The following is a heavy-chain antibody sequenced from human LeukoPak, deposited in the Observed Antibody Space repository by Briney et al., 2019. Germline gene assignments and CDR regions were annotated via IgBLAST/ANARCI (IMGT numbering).Heavy chain of an antibody. D-gene: IGHD7-27*01. CDR3: ARGVGIIDY. J-gene: IGHJ4*02. CDR1: GYTVSGNY. V-gene: IGHV3-66*01. CDR2: IYSGGTT. Sequence: GRSVGLSCASQGYTVSGNYMSWVRQARGKGLEWVSVIYSGGTTYYGDSVRGRFTISRDNSKNTLYLQMNSLRAEDTAVYYCARGVGIIDYWGQGTLVTVSS.